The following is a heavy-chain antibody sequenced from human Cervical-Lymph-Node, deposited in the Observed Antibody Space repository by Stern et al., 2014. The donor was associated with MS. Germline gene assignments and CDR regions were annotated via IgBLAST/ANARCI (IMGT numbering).Heavy chain of an antibody. CDR1: GFSLSNARMG. V-gene: IGHV2-26*01. Sequence: VTLKESGPVLVKPTETLTLTCTVSGFSLSNARMGVSWIRQPPGKALEWLEHIFSNDEKSYSTSLKSRLTISKDPSKSQVVLTMTNMDPVDTATYYCARIPPGYSVAWDWYFDLWGRGTLVTVSS. CDR2: IFSNDEK. J-gene: IGHJ2*01. CDR3: ARIPPGYSVAWDWYFDL. D-gene: IGHD6-13*01.